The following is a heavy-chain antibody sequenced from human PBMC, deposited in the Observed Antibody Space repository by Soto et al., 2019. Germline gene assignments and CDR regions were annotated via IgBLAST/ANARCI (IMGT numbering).Heavy chain of an antibody. CDR3: AREGYEYDSSGYYSLRRGFDY. Sequence: QVQLQESGPGLVKPSQTLSLTCTVSGGSISSGDYYWRWIRQPPGKGLEWIGYIYYSGSTYYNPSLKSRVTISVDTSKNQFSLKLSSVTAADTAVYYCAREGYEYDSSGYYSLRRGFDYWCQGTLVTVSS. CDR2: IYYSGST. V-gene: IGHV4-30-4*01. J-gene: IGHJ4*02. D-gene: IGHD3-22*01. CDR1: GGSISSGDYY.